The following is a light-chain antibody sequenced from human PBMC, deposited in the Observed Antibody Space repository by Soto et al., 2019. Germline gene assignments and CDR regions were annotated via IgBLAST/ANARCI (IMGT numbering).Light chain of an antibody. CDR1: QGISSA. CDR3: QQVNSYPR. V-gene: IGKV1-13*02. J-gene: IGKJ3*01. CDR2: DAS. Sequence: AIQLTQSPSSLSASVGDRVTITCRASQGISSALAWYQQKPGKAPKLLIYDASSLESGVPSRFSGSGSGTDFPLTISSLPPEDFATYYCQQVNSYPRFGHGTKVDIK.